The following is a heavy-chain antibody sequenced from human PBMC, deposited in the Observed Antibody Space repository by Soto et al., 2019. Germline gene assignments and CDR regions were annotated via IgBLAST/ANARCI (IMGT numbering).Heavy chain of an antibody. CDR1: GVTFSSFA. Sequence: GGFLRVSRGAAGVTFSSFAGRLIRQDPEKGLEWVAAISGGGSGRYYADFVQGRFTFSRDNSKNILYLQMNSLRADDTAMYFCARRLFIVAADNEPFDCWGQGTLVTV. CDR2: ISGGGSGR. J-gene: IGHJ4*02. V-gene: IGHV3-23*01. D-gene: IGHD2-15*01. CDR3: ARRLFIVAADNEPFDC.